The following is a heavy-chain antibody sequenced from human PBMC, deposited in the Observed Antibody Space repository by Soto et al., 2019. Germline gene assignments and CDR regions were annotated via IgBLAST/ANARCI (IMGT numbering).Heavy chain of an antibody. D-gene: IGHD5-18*01. J-gene: IGHJ4*02. Sequence: SATLSLTCAVYGGSFSGYYWSWIRQPPGKGLEWIGEINHSGSTNYNPSLKSRVTISVDTSKNQFSLKLSSVTAADTAVYYCARAPRAGYSYGYQQYYFDYWGQGTLVTVSS. CDR3: ARAPRAGYSYGYQQYYFDY. V-gene: IGHV4-34*01. CDR1: GGSFSGYY. CDR2: INHSGST.